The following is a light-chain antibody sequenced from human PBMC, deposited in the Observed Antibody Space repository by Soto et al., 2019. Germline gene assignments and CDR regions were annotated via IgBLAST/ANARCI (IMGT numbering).Light chain of an antibody. Sequence: EIVLTQSPGTLSLSPGERATLSCRASQAISSNCLVWYQVKSGRAPRVLIHSASIRATDIPDRFSGGGSGTDFSLTISRLQREDFAVYSCQQRSNWPQTFGQGTKVDIK. CDR2: SAS. V-gene: IGKV3D-20*02. J-gene: IGKJ1*01. CDR1: QAISSNC. CDR3: QQRSNWPQT.